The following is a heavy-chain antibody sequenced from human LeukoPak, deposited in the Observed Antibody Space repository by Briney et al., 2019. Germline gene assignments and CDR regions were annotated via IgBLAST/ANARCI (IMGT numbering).Heavy chain of an antibody. V-gene: IGHV1-24*01. Sequence: ASVEVSCKVSGYTLTELSMHWVRQAPGKGLEWMGGFDPEDGEAIYAQKFQGRVTMTEDTSTDTAYMELSSLRSEDTAVYYCATGESSSHYYYYGMDVWGQGTTVTVSS. D-gene: IGHD6-13*01. CDR1: GYTLTELS. CDR2: FDPEDGEA. CDR3: ATGESSSHYYYYGMDV. J-gene: IGHJ6*02.